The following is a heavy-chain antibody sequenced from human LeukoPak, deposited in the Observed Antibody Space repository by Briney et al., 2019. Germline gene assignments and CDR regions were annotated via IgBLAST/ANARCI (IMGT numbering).Heavy chain of an antibody. CDR2: INAGNGIT. CDR1: GYTFTSYA. CDR3: ARVVLHCSGGSCYSDHAFDI. Sequence: ASVKVSCKASGYTFTSYAMHWVRQAPGQRLEWMGWINAGNGITKYSQKFQGRVTITRDTSASTAYMGLSSLRSEDTAVYYCARVVLHCSGGSCYSDHAFDIWGQGTMVTVSS. D-gene: IGHD2-15*01. V-gene: IGHV1-3*01. J-gene: IGHJ3*02.